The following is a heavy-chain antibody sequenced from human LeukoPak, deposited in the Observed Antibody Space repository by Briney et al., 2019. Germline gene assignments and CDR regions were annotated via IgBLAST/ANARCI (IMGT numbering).Heavy chain of an antibody. CDR2: IYSGGST. CDR3: ARVDVDTAMVSDY. Sequence: GGSLRLSCAASGFTVSSNYMSWVRQAPGKGLEWVSVIYSGGSTYYADSVKGRFTISRDNSKNTLYLQMNSLRAEDTAVYYCARVDVDTAMVSDYWGQGTLVTVSS. V-gene: IGHV3-53*01. J-gene: IGHJ4*02. CDR1: GFTVSSNY. D-gene: IGHD5-18*01.